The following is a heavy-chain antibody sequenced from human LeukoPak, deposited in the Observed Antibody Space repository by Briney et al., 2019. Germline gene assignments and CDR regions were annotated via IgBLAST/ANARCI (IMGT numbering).Heavy chain of an antibody. V-gene: IGHV3-21*04. CDR2: ISSSSSYI. Sequence: PGGSLRLSCAASGFTFSSYEMNWVRQAPGKGLEWVSSISSSSSYIYYADSVQGRFTISRDNAKNSLYLQMNSLRAEDTALYYXAXXXYSSGWYEAHNWFDPWGQGTLVTVSS. CDR3: AXXXYSSGWYEAHNWFDP. CDR1: GFTFSSYE. J-gene: IGHJ5*02. D-gene: IGHD6-19*01.